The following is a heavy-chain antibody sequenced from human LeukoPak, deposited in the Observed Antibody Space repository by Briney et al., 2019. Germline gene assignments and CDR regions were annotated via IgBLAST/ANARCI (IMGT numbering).Heavy chain of an antibody. D-gene: IGHD3-10*01. Sequence: PSETLSLTCAVYGGSFSGYYWSWIRQPPGKGLEWIGEINHSGSTNYNPSLKSRVTISVDTSKNQFSLKLSSVTAADTAVYYCAREPGNSWFGEFYMDVWGKGTTVTVSS. CDR2: INHSGST. CDR1: GGSFSGYY. CDR3: AREPGNSWFGEFYMDV. V-gene: IGHV4-34*01. J-gene: IGHJ6*03.